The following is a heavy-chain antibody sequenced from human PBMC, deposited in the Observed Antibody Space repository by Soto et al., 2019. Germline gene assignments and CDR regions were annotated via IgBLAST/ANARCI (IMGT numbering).Heavy chain of an antibody. Sequence: PSETLSLTCTVSGDSVTTYYWSWVRQPPGKGLQWIGYIFSNGGTAYNPSFKSGVTMSLDMSKKQFSLKLTPVTAADTAAYYCTREQWDYNYLDPWGQGTLVTVSS. J-gene: IGHJ5*02. CDR3: TREQWDYNYLDP. CDR2: IFSNGGT. V-gene: IGHV4-59*02. CDR1: GDSVTTYY. D-gene: IGHD1-1*01.